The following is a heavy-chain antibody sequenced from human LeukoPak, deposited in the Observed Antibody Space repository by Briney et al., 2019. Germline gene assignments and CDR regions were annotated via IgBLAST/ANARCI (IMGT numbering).Heavy chain of an antibody. CDR1: GFTVSSNY. D-gene: IGHD6-19*01. CDR3: ARPPIAVAGRGGGY. Sequence: PGGSLRLSCAASGFTVSSNYMSWVRQAPGKGLEWVSVIYSGGSTYYADSVKGRFTISRDNSKSTLYLQMNSLRAEDTAVYYCARPPIAVAGRGGGYWGQGTLVTVSS. V-gene: IGHV3-66*04. J-gene: IGHJ4*02. CDR2: IYSGGST.